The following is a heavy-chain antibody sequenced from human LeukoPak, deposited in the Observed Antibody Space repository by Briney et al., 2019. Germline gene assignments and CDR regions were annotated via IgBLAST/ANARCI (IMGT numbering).Heavy chain of an antibody. CDR3: ARGRGVLLWFGELLFDY. Sequence: SETLSLTCAVYGGSFSGYYWSWIRQPPGKGLEWNGEINHSGSTNYNPSLKSRVTISVDTSKNQFSLKLSSVTAADTAVYYCARGRGVLLWFGELLFDYWGQGTLVTVSS. CDR2: INHSGST. J-gene: IGHJ4*02. CDR1: GGSFSGYY. V-gene: IGHV4-34*01. D-gene: IGHD3-10*01.